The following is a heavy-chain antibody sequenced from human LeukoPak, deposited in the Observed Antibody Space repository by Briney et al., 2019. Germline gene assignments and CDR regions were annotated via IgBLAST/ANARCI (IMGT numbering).Heavy chain of an antibody. CDR2: ISSNGATT. Sequence: GGSLRLSCSASGFTFNRFYLHWVRQAPGKGLEFVSHISSNGATTYYADSVKGRFTISRDNSKNTLYLQMSSLRADDTAVYYCARVWDSSGWSRFDPWGQGTRVTVSS. CDR1: GFTFNRFY. D-gene: IGHD6-19*01. CDR3: ARVWDSSGWSRFDP. J-gene: IGHJ5*02. V-gene: IGHV3-64D*06.